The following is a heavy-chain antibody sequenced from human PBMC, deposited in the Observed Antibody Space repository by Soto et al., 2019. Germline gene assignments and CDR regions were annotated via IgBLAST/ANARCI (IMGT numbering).Heavy chain of an antibody. Sequence: XESLSISWKGSGDSFTNYWLVWVRQMPGKGLEWMGIIYPGDSNTRYSPSFQGQVTISADKSISTAYLQWSSLKASDTAMYYCARQGFCSSTSCYTVDDWAQGTRVTVSS. CDR3: ARQGFCSSTSCYTVDD. CDR2: IYPGDSNT. CDR1: GDSFTNYW. J-gene: IGHJ4*02. D-gene: IGHD2-2*02. V-gene: IGHV5-51*01.